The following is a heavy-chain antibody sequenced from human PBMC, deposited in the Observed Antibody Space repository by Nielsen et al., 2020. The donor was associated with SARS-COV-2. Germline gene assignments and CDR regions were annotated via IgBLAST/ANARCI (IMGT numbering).Heavy chain of an antibody. CDR3: AREGFGGGTTDY. Sequence: ASVKVSCKASGYTFSTYGITWVRQAPGQGLEWMGWIRVHSGDANYAQNLQGRVTMTTDTSTNTAYMELRSLTSDGTAVYYCAREGFGGGTTDYWGQGTLVTVSS. J-gene: IGHJ4*02. CDR2: IRVHSGDA. D-gene: IGHD1-14*01. CDR1: GYTFSTYG. V-gene: IGHV1-18*01.